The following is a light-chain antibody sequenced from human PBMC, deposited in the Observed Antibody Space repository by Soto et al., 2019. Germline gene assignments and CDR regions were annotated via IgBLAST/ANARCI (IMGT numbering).Light chain of an antibody. Sequence: LTKSAGTLSLYPGERATLSCRASQSVISSHLAWYQQKGGQAPRLLISGAARRATGIPDRFSGSGSGTDFTLTISILEPEDCARYYSQLYEIPPKTFAQLTNV. J-gene: IGKJ1*01. CDR3: QLYEIPPKT. V-gene: IGKV3-20*01. CDR1: QSVISSH. CDR2: GAA.